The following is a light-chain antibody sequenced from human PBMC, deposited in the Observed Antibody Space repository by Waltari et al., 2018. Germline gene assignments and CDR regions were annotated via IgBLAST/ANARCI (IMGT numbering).Light chain of an antibody. Sequence: QSALTQPASVPGSPGQSITISCTGTDSDVGAYNFVSWYRQHPGKAPHLIIYEVIERPPGISDRFSGSKSDNTASLTIAGLQADDEAVYYCSSYTTSNAPGVFGTGTKVTVL. J-gene: IGLJ1*01. CDR2: EVI. CDR3: SSYTTSNAPGV. V-gene: IGLV2-14*01. CDR1: DSDVGAYNF.